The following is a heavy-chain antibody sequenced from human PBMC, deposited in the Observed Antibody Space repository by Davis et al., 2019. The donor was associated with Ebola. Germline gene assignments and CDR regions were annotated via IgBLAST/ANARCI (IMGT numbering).Heavy chain of an antibody. CDR3: ARLFFLEWLGYYFDY. Sequence: GGSLRLSCAASGFSVSGYYMSWVRQAPGKGLEWVSVVYVAGNTYYADSVKGRFTISRDNSKNTVSLQMNSLRAEDTAMYYCARLFFLEWLGYYFDYWGQGTLVTVSS. V-gene: IGHV3-53*01. D-gene: IGHD3-3*01. J-gene: IGHJ4*02. CDR2: VYVAGNT. CDR1: GFSVSGYY.